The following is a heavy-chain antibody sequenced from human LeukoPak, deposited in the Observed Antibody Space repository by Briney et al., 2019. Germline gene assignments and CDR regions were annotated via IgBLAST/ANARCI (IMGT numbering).Heavy chain of an antibody. D-gene: IGHD4-11*01. V-gene: IGHV3-21*01. CDR3: VRDNDYSSPYYYYYYGMDV. Sequence: GSLRLSCAASGFTFRSYTMSWVRQAPGQGLEWVSSISTGSSYMYYGDSVKGRFTISRDNAKNSLFLHMSSLRAEDTAVYYCVRDNDYSSPYYYYYYGMDVWGQGTTVTVSS. CDR1: GFTFRSYT. J-gene: IGHJ6*02. CDR2: ISTGSSYM.